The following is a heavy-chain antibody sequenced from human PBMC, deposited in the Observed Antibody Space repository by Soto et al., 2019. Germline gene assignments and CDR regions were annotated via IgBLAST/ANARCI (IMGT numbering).Heavy chain of an antibody. CDR3: VKAYSGSPIDF. V-gene: IGHV3-30*18. CDR2: ISYDGSNK. CDR1: GFTFSSYG. J-gene: IGHJ4*02. Sequence: QVQLVESGGGVVQPGRSLRLSCAASGFTFSSYGRHWVRQAPGKGLEWVAVISYDGSNKYYADSVKGRFTISRDNSKNTLYLQINILRPEDTSVYYCVKAYSGSPIDFWGQGNPVTVS. D-gene: IGHD1-26*01.